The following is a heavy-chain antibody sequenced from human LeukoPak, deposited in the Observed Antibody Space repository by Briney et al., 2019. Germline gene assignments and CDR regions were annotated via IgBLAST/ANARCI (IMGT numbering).Heavy chain of an antibody. Sequence: GGSLRLSCAASGFTFSPYNMNWVRQAPGKGLEWVSSISRSDSDIYYEDSVKGRFAISRDNAQNSLYLQMNSLRAEDTAVYYCAREARDYDSNGYYYWFDPWGQGTLVTVSS. CDR1: GFTFSPYN. CDR3: AREARDYDSNGYYYWFDP. CDR2: ISRSDSDI. D-gene: IGHD3-22*01. J-gene: IGHJ5*02. V-gene: IGHV3-21*01.